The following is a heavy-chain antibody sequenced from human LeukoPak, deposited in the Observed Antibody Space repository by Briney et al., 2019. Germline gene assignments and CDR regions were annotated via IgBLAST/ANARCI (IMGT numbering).Heavy chain of an antibody. Sequence: NPGGSLRLSCAASGFTFSDYYMSWIRQAPGKGLEWVSYISSSGSTMYYADSLKGRFTISRDNAKNSLYLQMNSLRAEDTALYYCARAQGRGYSYGAFDYWGQGTLVTVSS. J-gene: IGHJ4*02. CDR3: ARAQGRGYSYGAFDY. V-gene: IGHV3-11*01. D-gene: IGHD5-18*01. CDR2: ISSSGSTM. CDR1: GFTFSDYY.